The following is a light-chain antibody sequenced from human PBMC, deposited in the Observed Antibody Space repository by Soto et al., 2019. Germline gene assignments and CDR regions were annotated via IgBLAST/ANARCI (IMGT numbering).Light chain of an antibody. V-gene: IGLV2-11*01. CDR1: SNNVGGYNY. J-gene: IGLJ2*01. Sequence: QSALTQPRSVSGSPGQSVTISCIGASNNVGGYNYVSWYQHHPGKVPQLIIYDVTKRPSGVPDRFSGSKSGNTASLTISGLQVEDEADYYCCSYAGTYTWIFGGGTKLTVL. CDR2: DVT. CDR3: CSYAGTYTWI.